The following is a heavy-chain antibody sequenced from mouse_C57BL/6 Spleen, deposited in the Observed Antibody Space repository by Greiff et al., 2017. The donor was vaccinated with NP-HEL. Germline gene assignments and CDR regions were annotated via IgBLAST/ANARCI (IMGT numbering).Heavy chain of an antibody. J-gene: IGHJ3*01. D-gene: IGHD2-3*01. Sequence: VQLQQSGPELVKPGASVKISCKASGYTFTDYYMNWVKQSHGKSLEWIGDINPNNGGTSYNQKFKGKATLTVDKSSSTAYMELRSLTSEDSAVYYCATHDGGAFAYWGQGTLVTVSA. CDR1: GYTFTDYY. CDR3: ATHDGGAFAY. V-gene: IGHV1-26*01. CDR2: INPNNGGT.